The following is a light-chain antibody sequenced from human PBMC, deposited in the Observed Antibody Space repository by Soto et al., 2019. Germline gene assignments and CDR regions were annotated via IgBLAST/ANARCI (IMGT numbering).Light chain of an antibody. CDR2: DAS. J-gene: IGKJ1*01. Sequence: DIXMTXXXXTLSXSVGDXVTITCRASQTIXRWLAWYQQRPGKAPKVLIYDASTLESGVPARFSGXGSETXFTLTISSLQPEDSATYYCQHYNSDPWTFGQGTKVEXK. CDR3: QHYNSDPWT. CDR1: QTIXRW. V-gene: IGKV1-5*01.